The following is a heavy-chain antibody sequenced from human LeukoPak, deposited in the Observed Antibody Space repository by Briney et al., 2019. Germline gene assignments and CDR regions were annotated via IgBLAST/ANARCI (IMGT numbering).Heavy chain of an antibody. CDR3: ARVRGSMVRGVITEMDIDY. Sequence: ASVKVSCKASGYTFTGYYMHWVRQAPGQGLEWMGWISAYNGNTNYAQKLQGRVTMTTDTSTSTAYMELRSLRSDDTAVYYCARVRGSMVRGVITEMDIDYWGQGTLVTVSS. CDR2: ISAYNGNT. V-gene: IGHV1-18*04. J-gene: IGHJ4*02. CDR1: GYTFTGYY. D-gene: IGHD3-10*01.